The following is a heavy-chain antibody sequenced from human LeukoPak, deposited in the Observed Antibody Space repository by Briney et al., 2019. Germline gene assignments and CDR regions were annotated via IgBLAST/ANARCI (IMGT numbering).Heavy chain of an antibody. D-gene: IGHD5-12*01. CDR1: GFTFSSYS. J-gene: IGHJ3*02. CDR3: AKLKGGYDYDAFDI. CDR2: TSGSGGST. Sequence: GSLRLSCAASGFTFSSYSMSWVRQAPGKGLEWVSATSGSGGSTYYADSVKGRFTISRDNSKNTLYLQMNSLRVEDTAVYSCAKLKGGYDYDAFDIWGQGAMVTVSS. V-gene: IGHV3-23*01.